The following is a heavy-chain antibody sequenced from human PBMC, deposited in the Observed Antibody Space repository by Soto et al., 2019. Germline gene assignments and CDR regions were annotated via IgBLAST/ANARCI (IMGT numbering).Heavy chain of an antibody. CDR2: IIPIFGTA. CDR1: GGTFSSYA. J-gene: IGHJ6*02. CDR3: VDSSYYYYGMDV. Sequence: SVKVSCKASGGTFSSYAISWVRQAPGQGLEWMGGIIPIFGTANYAQKFQGRVTITADESTSTAYMELSSLRSEDTAVYYCVDSSYYYYGMDVWGQGTTVTVSS. V-gene: IGHV1-69*13. D-gene: IGHD6-6*01.